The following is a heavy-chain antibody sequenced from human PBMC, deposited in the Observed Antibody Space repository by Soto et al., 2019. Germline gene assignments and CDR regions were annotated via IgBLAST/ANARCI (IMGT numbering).Heavy chain of an antibody. Sequence: PGGSLRLSCAASGFTFSSYAMHWVRQAPGKGLEWVAVISYDGSNKYYADSVKGRFTISRDNSKNTLYLQMNSLRAEDTAVYYCARGNIAAAGIFDYWGQGTLVTVSS. D-gene: IGHD6-13*01. CDR2: ISYDGSNK. V-gene: IGHV3-30-3*01. CDR3: ARGNIAAAGIFDY. CDR1: GFTFSSYA. J-gene: IGHJ4*02.